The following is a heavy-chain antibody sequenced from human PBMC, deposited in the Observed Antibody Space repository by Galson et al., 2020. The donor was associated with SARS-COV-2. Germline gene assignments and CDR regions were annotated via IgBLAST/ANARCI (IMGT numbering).Heavy chain of an antibody. CDR1: GYSISSGYY. J-gene: IGHJ5*02. D-gene: IGHD6-19*01. CDR3: ARVVDSGWYQGNWFDP. CDR2: IYHSGST. V-gene: IGHV4-38-2*02. Sequence: SQTLSLTCTVSGYSISSGYYWGWIRQPPGKGLEWIGSIYHSGSTYYNPSLKSRVTISVDTSKNQFSLKLSSVTAADTAVYYCARVVDSGWYQGNWFDPWGQGTLVTVSS.